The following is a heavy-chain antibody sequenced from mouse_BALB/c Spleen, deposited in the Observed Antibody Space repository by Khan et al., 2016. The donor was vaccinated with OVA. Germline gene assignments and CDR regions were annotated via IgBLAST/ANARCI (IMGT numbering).Heavy chain of an antibody. CDR1: GFTFSSYA. CDR3: ARPAITTEVATYDWFCEV. D-gene: IGHD1-1*01. CDR2: ITGGGTYT. Sequence: EVELVESGGGLVKPGGSLKLSCAASGFTFSSYAMSWVRQTPEKRLEWVATITGGGTYTYYPDSVKGRFTISRDNVNNTLYLQMSSLRSEDTAMDYCARPAITTEVATYDWFCEVWGAGTT. V-gene: IGHV5-9-3*01. J-gene: IGHJ1*01.